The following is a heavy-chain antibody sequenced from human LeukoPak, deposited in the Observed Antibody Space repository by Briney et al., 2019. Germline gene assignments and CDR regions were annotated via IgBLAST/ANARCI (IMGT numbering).Heavy chain of an antibody. Sequence: PGGSLRLSCAVSGFTFTNAWMNWVRQAPGKGLEWVSVISGGGDITYYADSVRGRFTISRGNSKNTLYLQMNSLRAEDTAVYYCAKGNDWNDYWGQGTLVTVSS. D-gene: IGHD1-1*01. CDR2: ISGGGDIT. CDR1: GFTFTNAW. J-gene: IGHJ4*02. V-gene: IGHV3-23*01. CDR3: AKGNDWNDY.